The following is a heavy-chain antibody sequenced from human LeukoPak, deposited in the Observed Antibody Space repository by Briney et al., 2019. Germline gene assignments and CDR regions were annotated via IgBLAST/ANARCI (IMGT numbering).Heavy chain of an antibody. CDR2: IYTSGST. CDR1: GGSISSYY. CDR3: ARLSGGWYVVDF. J-gene: IGHJ4*02. D-gene: IGHD6-19*01. V-gene: IGHV4-4*07. Sequence: SETLSLTCTVSGGSISSYYWSCIRQPAGKGLEWIGRIYTSGSTNYNPSLKSRVTMSEGPSKNQFSLKINQAAAADTAGFYCARLSGGWYVVDFWGQGTLVTASS.